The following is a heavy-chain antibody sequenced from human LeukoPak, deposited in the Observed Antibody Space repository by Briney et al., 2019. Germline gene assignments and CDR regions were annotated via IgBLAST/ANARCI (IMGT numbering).Heavy chain of an antibody. CDR3: ARTDYAFNFDY. CDR2: INPSGGST. D-gene: IGHD4-17*01. J-gene: IGHJ4*02. V-gene: IGHV1-46*01. CDR1: GGTFSSYA. Sequence: ASVKVSCKASGGTFSSYAISWVRQAPGQGLEWMGIINPSGGSTSYAQKFQGRVTMTRDTSTSTVYMELSSLRSEDTAVYYCARTDYAFNFDYWGQGTLVTVSS.